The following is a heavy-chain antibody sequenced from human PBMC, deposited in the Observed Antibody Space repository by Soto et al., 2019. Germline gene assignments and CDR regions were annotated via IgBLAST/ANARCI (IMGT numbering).Heavy chain of an antibody. CDR1: GFTFSSYG. D-gene: IGHD6-6*01. J-gene: IGHJ4*02. CDR2: ISYDGSNK. V-gene: IGHV3-30*18. Sequence: QVQLVESGGGVVQPGRSLRLSCAASGFTFSSYGMHWVRQAPGKGLEWVAVISYDGSNKYYADSVKGRFTISRDNSKKTLYLQTNSLRAEDTAVYYCGKDLEYSRSSGTYWGQGTLVTVS. CDR3: GKDLEYSRSSGTY.